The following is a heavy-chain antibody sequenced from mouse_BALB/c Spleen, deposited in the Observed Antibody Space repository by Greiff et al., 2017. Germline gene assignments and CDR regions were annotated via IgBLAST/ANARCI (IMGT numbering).Heavy chain of an antibody. CDR2: INPDSSTI. V-gene: IGHV4-1*02. CDR3: ASSYYGNSYYFDY. J-gene: IGHJ2*01. D-gene: IGHD2-10*01. Sequence: EVMLVESGGGLVQPGGSLKLSCAASGFDFSRYWMSWVRQAPGKGLEWIGEINPDSSTINYTPSLKDKFIISRDNAKNTLYLQMSSLKSEDTALYYCASSYYGNSYYFDYWGQGTTLTVSS. CDR1: GFDFSRYW.